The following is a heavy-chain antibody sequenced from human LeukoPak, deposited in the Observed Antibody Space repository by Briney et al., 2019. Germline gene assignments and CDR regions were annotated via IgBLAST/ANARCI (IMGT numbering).Heavy chain of an antibody. V-gene: IGHV1-18*01. CDR3: ARDQYYYDSSGYYVNWFDP. Sequence: ASVRVSCKASGYTFTSYGISWVRQAPGQGLEWMGWISAYNGNTNYAQKLQGRVTMTTDTSTSTAYMELRSLRSDDTAVYYCARDQYYYDSSGYYVNWFDPWGQGTLVTVSS. J-gene: IGHJ5*02. CDR1: GYTFTSYG. D-gene: IGHD3-22*01. CDR2: ISAYNGNT.